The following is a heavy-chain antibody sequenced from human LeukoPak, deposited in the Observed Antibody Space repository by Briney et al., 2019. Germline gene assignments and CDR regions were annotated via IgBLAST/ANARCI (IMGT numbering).Heavy chain of an antibody. V-gene: IGHV3-30*04. D-gene: IGHD4-23*01. Sequence: PGGSLRLSCAASGFTFSNYIMHWVRQAPGKGLDWVAVILENGSNQYYADSVKGRFTISRDNAKNSLYLQMNSLRAEDTAVYYCARDYGGSSPFDYWGQGTLVTVSS. CDR1: GFTFSNYI. J-gene: IGHJ4*02. CDR3: ARDYGGSSPFDY. CDR2: ILENGSNQ.